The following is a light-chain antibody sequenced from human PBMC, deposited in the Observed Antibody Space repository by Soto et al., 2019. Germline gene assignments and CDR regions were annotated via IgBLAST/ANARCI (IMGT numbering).Light chain of an antibody. CDR1: QSVSNNY. CDR3: QQYGNSLPWT. CDR2: GAS. V-gene: IGKV3-20*01. Sequence: EIVLTQSPGTLSLSPGERATLSCRASQSVSNNYLGWYQQKPGQAPRLLVYGASRRATGIPDRFSGSGSGTDFTLTISGLEAEYFAVYYCQQYGNSLPWTFGQGTKVEIK. J-gene: IGKJ1*01.